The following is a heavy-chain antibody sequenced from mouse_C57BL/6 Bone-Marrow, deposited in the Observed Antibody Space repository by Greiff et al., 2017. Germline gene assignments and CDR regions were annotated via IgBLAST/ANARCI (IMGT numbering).Heavy chain of an antibody. CDR2: IYPSSGNT. D-gene: IGHD2-4*01. V-gene: IGHV1-81*01. CDR1: GYTFTSYG. J-gene: IGHJ2*01. CDR3: ASEDYDPYYFDY. Sequence: QVQLQQSGAELARPGASVKLSCKASGYTFTSYGISWVKQRTGQGLEWIGEIYPSSGNTYYNEKFKCKATLTADKSSSTAYMELHSLTSADSAVEFCASEDYDPYYFDYWGQGTILTVSA.